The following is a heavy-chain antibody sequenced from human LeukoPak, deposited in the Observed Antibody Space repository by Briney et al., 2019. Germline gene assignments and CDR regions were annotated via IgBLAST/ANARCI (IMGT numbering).Heavy chain of an antibody. V-gene: IGHV3-23*01. CDR2: ISLSGDNT. D-gene: IGHD1-1*01. CDR1: GFTFSSYV. Sequence: GGSLRLSCVASGFTFSSYVMSWVRQAPGKGLEWVSAISLSGDNTYYADSVKGRFTISRDNSKNTLYLQMNSLRADDTAVYYCAKDLKGAPAPGTAPWGQGTLVTVSS. CDR3: AKDLKGAPAPGTAP. J-gene: IGHJ5*02.